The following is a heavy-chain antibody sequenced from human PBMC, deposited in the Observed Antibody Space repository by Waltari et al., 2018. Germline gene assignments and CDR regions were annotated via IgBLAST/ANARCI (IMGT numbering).Heavy chain of an antibody. CDR2: INAGKGNT. D-gene: IGHD4-17*01. CDR3: ARYLYGDPADAFDI. J-gene: IGHJ3*02. V-gene: IGHV1-3*01. CDR1: GYTFTSYA. Sequence: QVQLVQSGAEVKKPGASVKVSCKASGYTFTSYAMHWVRQAPGQRLEWMGWINAGKGNTKYSQKFQGRVTITRDTSASTAYMELSSLRSEDTAVYYCARYLYGDPADAFDIWGQGTMVTVSS.